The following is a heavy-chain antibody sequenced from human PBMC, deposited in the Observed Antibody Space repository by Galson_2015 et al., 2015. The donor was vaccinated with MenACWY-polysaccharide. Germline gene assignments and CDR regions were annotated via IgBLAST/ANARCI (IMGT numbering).Heavy chain of an antibody. J-gene: IGHJ4*02. CDR3: ARHGGSYTFDY. Sequence: LSLTCTVSGGSISRYYWSWLRQPPGKGLEWIGYISNSGSTNYNPSLKSRFTISIDTSKNQFSLKLSSVTAADTAVYYCARHGGSYTFDYWGQGTLVTVSS. D-gene: IGHD2-15*01. CDR2: ISNSGST. CDR1: GGSISRYY. V-gene: IGHV4-59*08.